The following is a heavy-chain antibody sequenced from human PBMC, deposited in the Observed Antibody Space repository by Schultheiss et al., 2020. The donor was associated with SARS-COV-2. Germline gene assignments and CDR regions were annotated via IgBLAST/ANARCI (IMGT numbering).Heavy chain of an antibody. V-gene: IGHV1-69*05. Sequence: SVKVSCKASGGTFSSYAISWVRQAPGQGLEWMGGIIPIFGTANYAQKFQERVTMTTDTSASTAYMELSSLRSEDTAVYYCARVVVLYYYGMDVWGQGTTVTVSS. CDR3: ARVVVLYYYGMDV. CDR2: IIPIFGTA. CDR1: GGTFSSYA. J-gene: IGHJ6*02. D-gene: IGHD2-15*01.